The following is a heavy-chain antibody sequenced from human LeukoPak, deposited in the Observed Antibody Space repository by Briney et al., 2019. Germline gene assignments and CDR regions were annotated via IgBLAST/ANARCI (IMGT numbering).Heavy chain of an antibody. CDR2: ISWNSGSI. CDR1: GFTFDDYA. D-gene: IGHD3-22*01. J-gene: IGHJ4*02. CDR3: ARDYYDSSGYPFFDY. Sequence: GGSLRLSCAASGFTFDDYAMHWVRQAPGKGLEWVSGISWNSGSIGYADSVKGRFTISRDNPKNSLYLQMNSLRAEDTAVYYCARDYYDSSGYPFFDYWGQGTLVTVSS. V-gene: IGHV3-9*01.